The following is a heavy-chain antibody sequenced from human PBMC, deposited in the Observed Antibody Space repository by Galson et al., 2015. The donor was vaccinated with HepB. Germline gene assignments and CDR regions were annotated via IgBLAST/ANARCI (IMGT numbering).Heavy chain of an antibody. CDR1: GFTFYSYA. D-gene: IGHD3-10*01. J-gene: IGHJ5*02. Sequence: SLRLSCAASGFTFYSYALSWVRQAPGKGLDWVSTISGSDTSTYYPDSVKGRFTISRDNSRNTLYLQMNSLRAEDTAVYYCATYGSGSFFPSWGQGTLVTVSS. CDR2: ISGSDTST. V-gene: IGHV3-23*01. CDR3: ATYGSGSFFPS.